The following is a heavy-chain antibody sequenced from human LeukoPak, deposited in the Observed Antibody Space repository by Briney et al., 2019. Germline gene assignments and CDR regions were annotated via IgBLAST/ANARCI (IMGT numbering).Heavy chain of an antibody. J-gene: IGHJ4*02. CDR3: AKWGDYDILTGYYVSDF. CDR2: ITGSGDTT. D-gene: IGHD3-9*01. Sequence: GGSLRLSRAASGFIFRNYAMSWVRRAPGKGLEWVSAITGSGDTTYYADSVKGRFTISRDNSKNTLYVEMNTLRAEDTAVYYCAKWGDYDILTGYYVSDFWGQGTLVTVSS. CDR1: GFIFRNYA. V-gene: IGHV3-23*01.